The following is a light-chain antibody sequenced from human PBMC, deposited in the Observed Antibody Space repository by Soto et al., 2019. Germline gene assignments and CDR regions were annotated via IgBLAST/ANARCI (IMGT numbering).Light chain of an antibody. CDR2: DVS. Sequence: SALTEPGSVSGYPGQSIAISCTGTSSDVGGYNYVSWYQQHPGKAPKLMIYDVSNRPSGVSNRFSGSKSGNTASLTISGLQAEDEADYYCSSYTSSSTPCVFGTGTKVTVL. J-gene: IGLJ1*01. CDR1: SSDVGGYNY. V-gene: IGLV2-14*01. CDR3: SSYTSSSTPCV.